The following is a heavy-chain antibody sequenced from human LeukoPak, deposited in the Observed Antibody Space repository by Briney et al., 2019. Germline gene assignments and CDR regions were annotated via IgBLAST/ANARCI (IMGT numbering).Heavy chain of an antibody. CDR3: ARGLVRRYFDY. D-gene: IGHD2-2*01. V-gene: IGHV4-34*01. Sequence: SETLSLTCTVSGGSISSYYWSWIRQPPGKGLEWIGEINHSGSTNYNPSLKSRVTISVDTSKNQFSLKLSSVTAADTAVYYCARGLVRRYFDYWGQGTLVTVSS. CDR1: GGSISSYY. CDR2: INHSGST. J-gene: IGHJ4*02.